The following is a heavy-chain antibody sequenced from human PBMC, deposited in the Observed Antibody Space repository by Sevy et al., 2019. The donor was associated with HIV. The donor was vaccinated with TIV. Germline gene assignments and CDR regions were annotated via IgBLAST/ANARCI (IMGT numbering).Heavy chain of an antibody. J-gene: IGHJ4*02. CDR1: GFTFSSYG. CDR2: IWYDGSNK. Sequence: GGSLRLSCAASGFTFSSYGMHWVRQAPGKGLEWVAVIWYDGSNKYYADSVKGRFTISRDNSKNTLYLQMNSLRAEDTAVYYCARDWDCTNGVCYMAYFDYWGQGTLVTVSS. D-gene: IGHD2-8*01. V-gene: IGHV3-33*01. CDR3: ARDWDCTNGVCYMAYFDY.